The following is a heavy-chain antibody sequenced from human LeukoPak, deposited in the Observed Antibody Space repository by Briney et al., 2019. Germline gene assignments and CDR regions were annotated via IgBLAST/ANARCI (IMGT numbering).Heavy chain of an antibody. CDR1: GFTFSSYG. V-gene: IGHV3-30*18. CDR3: AKGRLIY. Sequence: GRSLRLSCAASGFTFSSYGMHWVRQAPGKGLEWVAVISYDGSNKYYADSVKGRFTISRDNSKNTLYLQMNSLRAEDTAVYYCAKGRLIYWGQGTLVTVSS. CDR2: ISYDGSNK. D-gene: IGHD6-19*01. J-gene: IGHJ4*02.